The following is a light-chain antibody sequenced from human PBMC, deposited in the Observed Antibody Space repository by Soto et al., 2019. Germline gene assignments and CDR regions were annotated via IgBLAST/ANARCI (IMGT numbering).Light chain of an antibody. CDR3: GTWDDSLSAVV. CDR2: DNS. J-gene: IGLJ2*01. V-gene: IGLV1-51*01. Sequence: QSVLTQPPSVSAAPGQKVTISCSGSSSNIGVKSVSWYQQLPRTAPKLLIYDNSERPSGIPDRFSASKSGTSATLGITGLQTGDEADYYRGTWDDSLSAVVFGGGTKLTVL. CDR1: SSNIGVKS.